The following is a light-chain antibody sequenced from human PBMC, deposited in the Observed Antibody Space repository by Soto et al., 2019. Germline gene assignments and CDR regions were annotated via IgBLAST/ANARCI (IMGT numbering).Light chain of an antibody. CDR3: QQYHKWPPIT. Sequence: EVVLTQSPATLSLSPGERATLSCRASENVRTFVDWYQQKPGQAPRLLIYGASTRATGIPARFSGSGSETEFTLTISSLKSEDFGVYYCQQYHKWPPITFGQGTRLEIK. J-gene: IGKJ5*01. CDR1: ENVRTF. V-gene: IGKV3D-15*01. CDR2: GAS.